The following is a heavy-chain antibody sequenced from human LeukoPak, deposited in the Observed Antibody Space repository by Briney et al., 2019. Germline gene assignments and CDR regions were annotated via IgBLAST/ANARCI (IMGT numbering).Heavy chain of an antibody. D-gene: IGHD3-10*01. J-gene: IGHJ6*03. CDR2: IKSKTDGWTT. CDR1: GFTFSNAW. Sequence: PGGSLTLSCAASGFTFSNAWLSWVRQAPGKGLEWVGRIKSKTDGWTTDYAAPVKGRFTISRDDSKNTLYLQMNSLKTEDTAVYYCTTVERFGELYYYYYMDVWGKGTTVTVSS. CDR3: TTVERFGELYYYYYMDV. V-gene: IGHV3-15*01.